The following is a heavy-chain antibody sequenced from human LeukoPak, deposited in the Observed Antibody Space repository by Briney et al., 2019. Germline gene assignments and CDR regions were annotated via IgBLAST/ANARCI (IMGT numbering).Heavy chain of an antibody. V-gene: IGHV1-18*01. J-gene: IGHJ4*02. Sequence: ASVKVSCKASGYTFTTYGITWVRQAPGQGLEWMGWISGYNGNTIYAQKLQGRVTMTTDTSTSTAYMELRSLRSDDTAVYYCARGKSPPWLVLDYWGQGTLVTVSS. CDR2: ISGYNGNT. D-gene: IGHD6-19*01. CDR1: GYTFTTYG. CDR3: ARGKSPPWLVLDY.